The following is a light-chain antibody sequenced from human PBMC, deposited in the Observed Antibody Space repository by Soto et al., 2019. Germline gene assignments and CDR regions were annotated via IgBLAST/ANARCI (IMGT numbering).Light chain of an antibody. Sequence: EIVLTQSPGTLSLSPGERATLSCRASQSVSSSYLAWYQQKPGQAHRLLIYGASSRATGIPDRFSGSGSGRDFTLTISRLEPEDFAVYYCHQYDSSPLTFGGGTKVEIK. CDR3: HQYDSSPLT. J-gene: IGKJ4*01. CDR2: GAS. V-gene: IGKV3-20*01. CDR1: QSVSSSY.